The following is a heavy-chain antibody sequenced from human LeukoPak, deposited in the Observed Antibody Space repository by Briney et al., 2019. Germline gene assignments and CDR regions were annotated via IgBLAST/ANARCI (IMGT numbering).Heavy chain of an antibody. CDR3: ARERGYSGYALDYYYYYMDV. V-gene: IGHV3-66*02. D-gene: IGHD5-12*01. Sequence: PGGSLGLSCAASGFTVSSNYMSWVRQAPGKGLEWVSVIYSGGSTYYADSVKGRFTISRDNSKNTLYLQMNSLRAEDTAVYYCARERGYSGYALDYYYYYMDVWGKGTTVTVSS. CDR2: IYSGGST. J-gene: IGHJ6*03. CDR1: GFTVSSNY.